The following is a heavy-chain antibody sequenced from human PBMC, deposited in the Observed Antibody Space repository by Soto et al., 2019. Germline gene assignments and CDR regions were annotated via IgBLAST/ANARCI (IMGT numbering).Heavy chain of an antibody. D-gene: IGHD3-10*01. CDR2: ISSSSSYI. CDR3: ARDLYWDYGSGMDY. Sequence: GGSLRLSCAASGFTFSSYSMNWVRQAPGKGLEWVSSISSSSSYIYYADSVKGRFTISRDNAKNSLYLRMNSLRAEDTAVYYCARDLYWDYGSGMDYWGQGTLVTVSS. CDR1: GFTFSSYS. J-gene: IGHJ4*02. V-gene: IGHV3-21*01.